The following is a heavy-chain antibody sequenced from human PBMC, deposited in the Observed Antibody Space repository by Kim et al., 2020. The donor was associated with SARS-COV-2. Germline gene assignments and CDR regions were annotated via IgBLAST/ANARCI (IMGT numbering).Heavy chain of an antibody. CDR2: ISYDGSNK. J-gene: IGHJ4*02. Sequence: GGSLRLSCAASGFTFSSYAMHWVRQAPGKGLEWVAVISYDGSNKYYADSVKGRFTISRDNSKNTLYLQMNSLRAEDTAVYYCARARGYEHEGYFDYWGQGTLVTVSS. D-gene: IGHD5-12*01. CDR1: GFTFSSYA. V-gene: IGHV3-30*04. CDR3: ARARGYEHEGYFDY.